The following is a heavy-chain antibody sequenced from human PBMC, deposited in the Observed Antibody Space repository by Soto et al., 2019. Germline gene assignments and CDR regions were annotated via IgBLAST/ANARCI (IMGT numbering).Heavy chain of an antibody. V-gene: IGHV4-4*02. D-gene: IGHD2-8*02. CDR2: IFHDGNT. J-gene: IGHJ5*02. Sequence: QVHLQESGPGLVKPSETLSLTCAVSGASIGSGGWWSWVRQPPGKGLEWIAEIFHDGNTNYSPSLKSRVTISVDKSQNQFSLNVYSVTAEDTAVYYCARHEGWTGPDQWGQGTLVTVSS. CDR1: GASIGSGGW. CDR3: ARHEGWTGPDQ.